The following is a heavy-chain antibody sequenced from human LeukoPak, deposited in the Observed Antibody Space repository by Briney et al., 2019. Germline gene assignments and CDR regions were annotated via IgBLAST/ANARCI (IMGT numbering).Heavy chain of an antibody. CDR1: GFTFSSYA. V-gene: IGHV3-30*04. Sequence: AGGSLRLSCAASGFTFSSYAMHWVRQAPGKGLEWVAVISYDGGNKYYADSVKGRFTISRDNSKNTLYLQMNSLRAEDTAVYYCARRPDYTLYYFDYWGQGTLVTVSS. CDR2: ISYDGGNK. CDR3: ARRPDYTLYYFDY. J-gene: IGHJ4*02. D-gene: IGHD4-11*01.